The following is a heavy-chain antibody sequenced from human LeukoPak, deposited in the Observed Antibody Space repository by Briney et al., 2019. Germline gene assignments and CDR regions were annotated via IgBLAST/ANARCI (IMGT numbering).Heavy chain of an antibody. D-gene: IGHD6-19*01. CDR1: GFTFSSYW. Sequence: GGSLRLSCAASGFTFSSYWMHWVRQAPGKGLEWVSYISSSSSYTNYADSVKGRFTISRDNAKNSLYLQMNSLRAEDTAVYYCARGVAVADMYYFDYWGQGTLVTVSS. CDR3: ARGVAVADMYYFDY. J-gene: IGHJ4*02. CDR2: ISSSSSYT. V-gene: IGHV3-11*05.